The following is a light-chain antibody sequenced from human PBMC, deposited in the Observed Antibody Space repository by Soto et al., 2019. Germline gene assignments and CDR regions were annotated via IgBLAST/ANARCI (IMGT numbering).Light chain of an antibody. J-gene: IGKJ5*01. CDR3: QQSYSTSIT. V-gene: IGKV1-39*01. CDR2: AAS. Sequence: DLQMTQSPSSLSASVGDGVTITCRASQSISSYLNWYQQKPGKAPKLLIYAASSLQSGVPSRFSGSGSGTDFTLTISSLQPEDFATYYCQQSYSTSITFGQGTRLEIK. CDR1: QSISSY.